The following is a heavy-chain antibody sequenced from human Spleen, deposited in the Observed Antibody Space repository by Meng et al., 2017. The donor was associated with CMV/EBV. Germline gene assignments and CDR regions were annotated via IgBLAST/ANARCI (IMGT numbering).Heavy chain of an antibody. CDR1: GFTFGHYA. D-gene: IGHD6-13*01. J-gene: IGHJ4*02. Sequence: GESLKISCAASGFTFGHYAMTWVRQAPGEGLQWVSCISGSGGSTYYAESVKGRFTISRDNSKNTLYLQMNSLRVDDTAGYYCARDYIIPAAGFDSWGQGSLVTVSS. V-gene: IGHV3-23*01. CDR3: ARDYIIPAAGFDS. CDR2: ISGSGGST.